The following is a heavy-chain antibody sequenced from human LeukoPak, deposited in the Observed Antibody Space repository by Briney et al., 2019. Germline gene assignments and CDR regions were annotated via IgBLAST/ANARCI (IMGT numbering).Heavy chain of an antibody. J-gene: IGHJ4*02. V-gene: IGHV4-59*01. CDR2: IYYSGST. CDR3: AGDSYAIDY. D-gene: IGHD5-18*01. Sequence: SETLSLTCTVSDGSISSYYWNWIRQPPGKGLEWIGYIYYSGSTNYNPSLKRRVTISVDTSKNQFSLKLSSVTAADTAVYYCAGDSYAIDYWGQGTLVTVSS. CDR1: DGSISSYY.